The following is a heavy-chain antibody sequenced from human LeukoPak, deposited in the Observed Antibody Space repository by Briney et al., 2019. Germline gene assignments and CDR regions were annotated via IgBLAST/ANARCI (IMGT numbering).Heavy chain of an antibody. J-gene: IGHJ4*02. D-gene: IGHD2/OR15-2a*01. CDR1: GFSFSSYS. Sequence: GGSLRLSCAGSGFSFSSYSLNWVRQAPGKGLEWVSFIRGSSSYMYYADSVKGRFTTSRDISLHLQMNSLRAEDTAVYYCVRNNNNDYWGQGTLVTVSS. CDR3: VRNNNNDY. V-gene: IGHV3-21*04. CDR2: IRGSSSYM.